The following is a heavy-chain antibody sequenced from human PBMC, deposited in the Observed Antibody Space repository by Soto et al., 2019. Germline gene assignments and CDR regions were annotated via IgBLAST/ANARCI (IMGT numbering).Heavy chain of an antibody. D-gene: IGHD3-16*01. CDR1: GFTVSSNY. CDR2: IYSGGST. J-gene: IGHJ6*02. Sequence: GGSLRLSCAASGFTVSSNYMSWVRQAPGKGLEWVSVIYSGGSTYYADSVKGRFTISRDNSKNTLYLQMNSLRAEDTAVYYCARDGILRGFRSYGMDVWGQGTKVTVYS. V-gene: IGHV3-53*01. CDR3: ARDGILRGFRSYGMDV.